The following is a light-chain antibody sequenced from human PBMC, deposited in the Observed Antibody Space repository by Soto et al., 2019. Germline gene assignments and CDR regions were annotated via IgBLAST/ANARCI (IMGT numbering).Light chain of an antibody. Sequence: EIVLTQSPGTLSLSPGERATLSCRASETVDSNSLAWYQQKPGQAPRLLIYAASSRATGIPDRFIGSGSGTDFSLIINRLEPEDFAVYYCQQYGGSPSFTFGPGTRVDVK. CDR3: QQYGGSPSFT. J-gene: IGKJ3*01. V-gene: IGKV3-20*01. CDR2: AAS. CDR1: ETVDSNS.